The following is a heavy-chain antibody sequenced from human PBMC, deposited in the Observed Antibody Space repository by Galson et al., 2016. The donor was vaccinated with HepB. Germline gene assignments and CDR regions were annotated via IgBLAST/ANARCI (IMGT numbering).Heavy chain of an antibody. CDR3: AKRHEYCPPVGCSVDY. V-gene: IGHV3-30*18. CDR1: GFTFNTYG. J-gene: IGHJ4*02. CDR2: DSVHGGRK. Sequence: SLRLSCAASGFTFNTYGMHWVRQAPGKGLEWVAADSVHGGRKFYADAVKGRFTISRDSANNMLFLQMSSLRDDDTAVYYCAKRHEYCPPVGCSVDYWGQGTLVSVSS. D-gene: IGHD3-10*02.